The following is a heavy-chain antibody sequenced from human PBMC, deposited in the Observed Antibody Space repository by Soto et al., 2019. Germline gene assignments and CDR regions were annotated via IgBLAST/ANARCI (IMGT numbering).Heavy chain of an antibody. CDR3: ARAQYGDYSNGVFDY. V-gene: IGHV1-46*01. CDR1: GYTFTSYY. D-gene: IGHD4-17*01. J-gene: IGHJ4*02. CDR2: INPSGGST. Sequence: ASVKVSCKASGYTFTSYYMHWVRQAPGQGLEWMGIINPSGGSTSYAQKFQGRVTMTRDTSTSTVYMELSSLRSEDTAVYYCARAQYGDYSNGVFDYWGQGTLVTSPQ.